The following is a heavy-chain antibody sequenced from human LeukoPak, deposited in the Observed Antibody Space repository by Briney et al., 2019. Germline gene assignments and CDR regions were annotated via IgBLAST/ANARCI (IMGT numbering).Heavy chain of an antibody. CDR2: IKQDGSDK. V-gene: IGHV3-7*01. J-gene: IGHJ4*02. CDR3: VREGRTLGY. CDR1: GFTFSSYW. Sequence: GGSLRLSCAVSGFTFSSYWMTWVRQAPGKGPECVANIKQDGSDKNYVDSVKGRFTISRDNAKNSLYLQMNSLRTEDTAVYYCVREGRTLGYWGQGTLVTVSS.